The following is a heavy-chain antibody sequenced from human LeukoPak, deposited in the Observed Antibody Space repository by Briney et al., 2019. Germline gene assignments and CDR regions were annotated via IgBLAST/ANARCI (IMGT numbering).Heavy chain of an antibody. D-gene: IGHD2-2*01. J-gene: IGHJ6*03. CDR3: ARGPDIVVVPAATYYYYYMDV. CDR1: GYTFTSYY. V-gene: IGHV1-46*03. CDR2: INPSGGST. Sequence: ASVKVSCKASGYTFTSYYMRWVLQAPGQGLEWMGIINPSGGSTSYAQKFQGRVTMTRDTSTSTVYMELSSLRSEDTAVYYCARGPDIVVVPAATYYYYYMDVWGKGTTVTVSS.